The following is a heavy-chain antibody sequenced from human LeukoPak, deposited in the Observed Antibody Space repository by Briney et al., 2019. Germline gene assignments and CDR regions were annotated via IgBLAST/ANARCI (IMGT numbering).Heavy chain of an antibody. D-gene: IGHD7-27*01. Sequence: GGPLRLSCAASGFTVSSNYMSWVRQAPGKGLEWVSAISGSGGSTYYADSVKGRFTISRDNSKNTLYLQMNSLRAEDTAVYYCARDLAWGAFDYWGQGTLVTVSS. CDR1: GFTVSSNY. CDR3: ARDLAWGAFDY. CDR2: ISGSGGST. V-gene: IGHV3-23*01. J-gene: IGHJ4*02.